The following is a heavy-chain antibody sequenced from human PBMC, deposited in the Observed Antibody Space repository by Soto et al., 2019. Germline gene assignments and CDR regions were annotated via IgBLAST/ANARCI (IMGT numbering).Heavy chain of an antibody. V-gene: IGHV4-39*01. D-gene: IGHD4-17*01. CDR3: ATTTVVTPTYYYYGMDV. Sequence: PSETLALTCTVSGGSISSSSYYWGWIRQPPGKGLGWIGSIYYSGSTYYNPSLKSRVTISVDTSKNQFSLKLSSVTAADTAVYYCATTTVVTPTYYYYGMDVWGQGTTVTVSS. J-gene: IGHJ6*02. CDR1: GGSISSSSYY. CDR2: IYYSGST.